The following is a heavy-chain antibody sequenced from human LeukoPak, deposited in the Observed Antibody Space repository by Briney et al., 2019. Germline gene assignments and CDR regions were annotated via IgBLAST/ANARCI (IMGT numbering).Heavy chain of an antibody. CDR3: ARDNGLYYDSSGPTALDY. V-gene: IGHV3-33*08. D-gene: IGHD3-22*01. Sequence: GGSLRLSCAASGFTFSSYWMSWVRQAPGKGLEWVAVIWYDGSNKYYADSVKGRFTISRDNSKNTLYLQMNSLRAEDTAVYYCARDNGLYYDSSGPTALDYWGQGTLVTVSS. CDR2: IWYDGSNK. J-gene: IGHJ4*02. CDR1: GFTFSSYW.